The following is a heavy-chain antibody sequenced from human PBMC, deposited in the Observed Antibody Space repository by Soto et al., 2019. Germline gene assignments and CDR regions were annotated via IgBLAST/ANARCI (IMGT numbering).Heavy chain of an antibody. CDR3: LRDQRHWNEFADQ. D-gene: IGHD1-1*01. V-gene: IGHV3-74*01. CDR2: ISQDGAIA. J-gene: IGHJ4*02. Sequence: VQLVESGGGLVQPGGSLRLTCAASGFAFGSYWMHWVRQAPGKGLVWVSRISQDGAIATQADSAKGRFTISIDNAKNTLFLQMNSLRADDTAVYYCLRDQRHWNEFADQWGQGTLVTVSS. CDR1: GFAFGSYW.